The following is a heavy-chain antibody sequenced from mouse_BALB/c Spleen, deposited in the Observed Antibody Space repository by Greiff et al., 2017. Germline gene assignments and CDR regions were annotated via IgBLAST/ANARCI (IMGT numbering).Heavy chain of an antibody. Sequence: EVQGVESGPGLVKPSQSLSLTCTVTGYSITSDYAWNWIRQFPGNKLEWMGYISYSGSTSYNPSLKSRISITRDTSKNQFFLQLNSVTTEDTATYYCARRGIWFDYWGQGTTLTVSS. CDR2: ISYSGST. J-gene: IGHJ2*01. CDR1: GYSITSDYA. CDR3: ARRGIWFDY. D-gene: IGHD1-1*02. V-gene: IGHV3-2*02.